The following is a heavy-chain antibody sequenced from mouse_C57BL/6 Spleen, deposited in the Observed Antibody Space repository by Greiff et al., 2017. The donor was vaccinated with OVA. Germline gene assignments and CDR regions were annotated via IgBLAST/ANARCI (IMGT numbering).Heavy chain of an antibody. V-gene: IGHV1-61*01. Sequence: QVQLQQPGAELVRPGSSVKLSCKASGYTFTSYWMDWVKQRPGQGLEWIGNIYPSDSETHYNQKFKDKATLTVDKSSSTAYMQLSSLTSEDSAVYYWAIRDYYGRSYDAMDYWGQGTSVTVSS. CDR1: GYTFTSYW. J-gene: IGHJ4*01. D-gene: IGHD1-1*01. CDR3: AIRDYYGRSYDAMDY. CDR2: IYPSDSET.